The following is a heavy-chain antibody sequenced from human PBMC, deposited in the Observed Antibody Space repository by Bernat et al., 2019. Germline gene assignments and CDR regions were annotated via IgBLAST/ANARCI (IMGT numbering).Heavy chain of an antibody. CDR2: INHSGST. CDR3: ARITMVRGISR. Sequence: QVQLQQWGAGLLKPSETLSLTCAVYGGSFSGYYWSWIRQPQGKGLEWIGEINHSGSTNYNPSLKSRVTISVDTAKNQSSLKLSSVTAANTAVYYCARITMVRGISRWGQGTLVTVSS. D-gene: IGHD3-10*01. V-gene: IGHV4-34*01. J-gene: IGHJ4*02. CDR1: GGSFSGYY.